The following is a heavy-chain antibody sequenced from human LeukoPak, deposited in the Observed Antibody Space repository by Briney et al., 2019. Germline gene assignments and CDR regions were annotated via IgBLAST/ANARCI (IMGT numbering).Heavy chain of an antibody. CDR3: AGAAAADLRFGWFDP. V-gene: IGHV1-69*13. Sequence: SVKVSCKASGGTFSSCAISWVRLAPGQGLEWMGGIIPIFGTANYAQKFQGRVTITADESTSTAYMELSSLRSEDTAVYYCAGAAAADLRFGWFDPWGQGTLVTVSS. D-gene: IGHD6-13*01. J-gene: IGHJ5*02. CDR1: GGTFSSCA. CDR2: IIPIFGTA.